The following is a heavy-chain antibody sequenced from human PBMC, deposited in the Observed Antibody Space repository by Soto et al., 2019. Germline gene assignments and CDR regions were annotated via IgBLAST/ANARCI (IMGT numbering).Heavy chain of an antibody. V-gene: IGHV4-30-4*01. CDR3: ARVYGWQIFGVVTPYYFDY. CDR2: IYYSGRT. J-gene: IGHJ4*02. CDR1: GGSISSGAYY. D-gene: IGHD3-3*01. Sequence: QVQLQESGPGLVKPSQTLSLTCTVSGGSISSGAYYWSWIRQPPVKGLEWIGYIYYSGRTYYNPSLKRRVTISVDTSKNQFSLQLSSVTAADAAVYYCARVYGWQIFGVVTPYYFDYWGQGKLVNDFS.